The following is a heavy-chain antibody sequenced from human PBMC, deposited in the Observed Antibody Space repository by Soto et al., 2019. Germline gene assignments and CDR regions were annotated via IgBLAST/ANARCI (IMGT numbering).Heavy chain of an antibody. J-gene: IGHJ5*02. CDR1: GFTFSSYG. D-gene: IGHD2-2*02. V-gene: IGHV3-30*18. CDR2: ISYDGSNK. CDR3: AKLYCSSTSCYNP. Sequence: GGSLRLSCAASGFTFSSYGMHWVRQAPGKGLEWVAVISYDGSNKYYADSVKGRFTISRDNSKNTLYLQMNSLRAEDTAVYYCAKLYCSSTSCYNPWGQGTLVTVSS.